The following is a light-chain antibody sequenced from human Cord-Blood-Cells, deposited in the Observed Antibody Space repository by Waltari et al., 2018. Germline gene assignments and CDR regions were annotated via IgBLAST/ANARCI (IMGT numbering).Light chain of an antibody. J-gene: IGKJ4*01. CDR3: QQYNNWPLT. Sequence: VMTQSPATLSVSPGERVTLSCRASQSVSSNLAWYQQKPRQAPGRLIHGASTRATGIPARFSGGGSGTEFTLTISSLQSEDVAVYYCQQYNNWPLTFGGGTKVEIK. CDR1: QSVSSN. V-gene: IGKV3-15*01. CDR2: GAS.